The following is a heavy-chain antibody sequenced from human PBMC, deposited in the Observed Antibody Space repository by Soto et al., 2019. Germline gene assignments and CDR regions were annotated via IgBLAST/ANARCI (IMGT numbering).Heavy chain of an antibody. CDR3: NTLFHGSGSPVSIDYYYYGMDV. Sequence: ASVKVSCKASGYTFTGYYMHWVRQAPGQGLEWMGWINPNSGGTNYAQKFQGRVTMTRDTSISTAYMELSRLRSGDTAVYYCNTLFHGSGSPVSIDYYYYGMDVWGQGTLVTVSS. D-gene: IGHD3-10*01. V-gene: IGHV1-2*02. J-gene: IGHJ6*02. CDR2: INPNSGGT. CDR1: GYTFTGYY.